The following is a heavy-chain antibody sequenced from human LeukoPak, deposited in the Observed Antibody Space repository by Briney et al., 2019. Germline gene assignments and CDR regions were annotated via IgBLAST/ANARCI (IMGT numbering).Heavy chain of an antibody. Sequence: SETLSLTCTVSGGSIGSYYWSWIRQPPGKGLEWIGHIYDTAYTDYNPSVKGRVTISVDTSKNQFSLRLYYVTAADTAMYYCARQVTTLKGFDIWGQGTLVTASS. J-gene: IGHJ3*02. CDR3: ARQVTTLKGFDI. D-gene: IGHD4-17*01. CDR1: GGSIGSYY. V-gene: IGHV4-59*01. CDR2: IYDTAYT.